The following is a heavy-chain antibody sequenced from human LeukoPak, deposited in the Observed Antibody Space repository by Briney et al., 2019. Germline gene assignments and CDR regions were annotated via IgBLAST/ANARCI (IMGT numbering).Heavy chain of an antibody. D-gene: IGHD6-19*01. J-gene: IGHJ4*02. V-gene: IGHV1-8*01. CDR1: GYTFTSYD. CDR3: ARGKHRPPYSSGCLGY. Sequence: ASVKVSCTASGYTFTSYDINWARQAPGQGLEWMGWMNPNRGNTGYAQKFQGRVTMTRNTSISTAYMELSSLRSEDTAVYYCARGKHRPPYSSGCLGYWGQGTLVTVSS. CDR2: MNPNRGNT.